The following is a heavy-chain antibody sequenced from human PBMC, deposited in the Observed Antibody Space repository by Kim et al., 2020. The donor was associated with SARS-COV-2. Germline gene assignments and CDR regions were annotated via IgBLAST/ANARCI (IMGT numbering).Heavy chain of an antibody. V-gene: IGHV4-34*01. J-gene: IGHJ4*02. D-gene: IGHD3-10*01. CDR3: SRRLSNTSGWGSHYCDL. Sequence: SETLSLTCAVYGGSFSGYSWSWIRQPPGKGLEWTGEISHSGRTNYNPYHQSRVTRSVNTSKNQFSLKLTSVTAADTAVYYCSRRLSNTSGWGSHYCDLWGQGILVTVSS. CDR2: ISHSGRT. CDR1: GGSFSGYS.